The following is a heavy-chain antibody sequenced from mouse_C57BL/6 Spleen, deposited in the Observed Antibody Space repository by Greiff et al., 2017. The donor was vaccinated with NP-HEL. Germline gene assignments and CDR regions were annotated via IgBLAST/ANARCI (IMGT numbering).Heavy chain of an antibody. D-gene: IGHD2-5*01. J-gene: IGHJ4*01. CDR2: IDPADGDT. CDR3: ARWYSNPYYAMDY. V-gene: IGHV14-2*01. CDR1: GFNIKDYY. Sequence: EVKLMESGAELVKPGASVKLSCTASGFNIKDYYMHWVKQRTEQGLEWIGRIDPADGDTNYAPKFQGKATITADTSSNTAYLQLSSLTSEDTAVYYCARWYSNPYYAMDYWGQGTSVTVSS.